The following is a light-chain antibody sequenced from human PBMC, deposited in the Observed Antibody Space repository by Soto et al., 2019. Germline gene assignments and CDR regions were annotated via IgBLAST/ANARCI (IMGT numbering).Light chain of an antibody. Sequence: QSALTQPPSASGTPGQRVTISCSGSSSNIGSNTVSWFQQLPGTAPKLLIYSSNQRPSGVPDRFSGSKSGTSASLAISGLQSEDEADYYCVTWDDSLNGWLFGGGTKLTVL. V-gene: IGLV1-44*01. CDR1: SSNIGSNT. CDR3: VTWDDSLNGWL. J-gene: IGLJ3*02. CDR2: SSN.